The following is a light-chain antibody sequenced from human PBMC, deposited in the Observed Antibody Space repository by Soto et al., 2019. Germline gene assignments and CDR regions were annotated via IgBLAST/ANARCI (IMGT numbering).Light chain of an antibody. J-gene: IGKJ1*01. Sequence: EIVLTQSPATLSVSPGERATLSCRASQSVSSRLAWYHQKPGHSPRLLIYGASTRATGIPARFSGSGSGTEFTLTISSLQSEDFGLYYCHQYNNFWTFGQGTKVDIK. V-gene: IGKV3-15*01. CDR2: GAS. CDR1: QSVSSR. CDR3: HQYNNFWT.